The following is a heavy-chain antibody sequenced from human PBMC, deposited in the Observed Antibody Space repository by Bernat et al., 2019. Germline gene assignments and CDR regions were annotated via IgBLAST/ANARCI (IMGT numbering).Heavy chain of an antibody. CDR3: AKVPNPYGDHSDVPIL. V-gene: IGHV4-38-2*01. CDR1: TLSMRSAYY. Sequence: QVHLQESGPGLVKPSETLSLTCAVSTLSMRSAYYWVWVRQPPGKGPEWIGSISQSGSTYYSPSIESRVTISIDTSKIQFSLKLTSMTAADTAVYYCAKVPNPYGDHSDVPILWGQGTLVTVSS. D-gene: IGHD4-17*01. CDR2: ISQSGST. J-gene: IGHJ4*02.